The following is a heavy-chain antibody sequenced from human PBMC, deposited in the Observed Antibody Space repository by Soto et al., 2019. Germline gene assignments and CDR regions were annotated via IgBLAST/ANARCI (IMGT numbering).Heavy chain of an antibody. V-gene: IGHV4-39*01. CDR2: IYYSGST. D-gene: IGHD3-9*01. J-gene: IGHJ3*02. CDR3: ARRNDTNTPAGAFDI. Sequence: SETLSLTCTVSGGSISSSSYYWGWIRQPPGKGLEWIGSIYYSGSTYYNPSLKSRVTISVDTSKNQFSLKLSSVTAADTAVYYCARRNDTNTPAGAFDIWGQGTMVTVSS. CDR1: GGSISSSSYY.